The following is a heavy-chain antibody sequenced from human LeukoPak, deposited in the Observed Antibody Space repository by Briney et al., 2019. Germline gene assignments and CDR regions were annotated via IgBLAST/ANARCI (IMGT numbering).Heavy chain of an antibody. CDR3: ASLNSGYDKAYYYYYYYMDV. V-gene: IGHV4-39*07. Sequence: SETLSLTCTVSGGSIRSTSYYWGWIRQPPGKGLEWIGSIYYSGSTYYNPSLKSRVTISVDTSKNQFSLKLSSVTAADTAVYYCASLNSGYDKAYYYYYYYMDVWGKGTTVTVSS. CDR2: IYYSGST. CDR1: GGSIRSTSYY. J-gene: IGHJ6*03. D-gene: IGHD5-12*01.